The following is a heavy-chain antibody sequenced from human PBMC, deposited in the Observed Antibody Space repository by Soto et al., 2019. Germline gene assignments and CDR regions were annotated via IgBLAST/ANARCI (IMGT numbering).Heavy chain of an antibody. CDR1: GYTFSSYA. Sequence: EVQLLESGGGLVQPGGSLRLSCAASGYTFSSYAMSWLRQGPGKGLEWVSAISGSGGSTYYADSVKGRFTISRHNSKNTLYLQMNSLRAEDTAVYYCAKDHVGANFGWGQGTLVTVSS. V-gene: IGHV3-23*01. J-gene: IGHJ4*02. CDR3: AKDHVGANFG. D-gene: IGHD1-26*01. CDR2: ISGSGGST.